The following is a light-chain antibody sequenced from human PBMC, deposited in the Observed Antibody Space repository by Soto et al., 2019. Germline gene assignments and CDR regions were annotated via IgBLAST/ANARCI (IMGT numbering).Light chain of an antibody. CDR2: GAS. V-gene: IGKV3-20*01. CDR1: QSISSTY. CDR3: QQYGTSLVT. J-gene: IGKJ2*01. Sequence: ETVLTQSPGTLSLSPGGRATLSCRASQSISSTYVAWYQQKPGQPPRLLIYGASGRATGIPDRFTGGGSGTDFTLTISRLEPEDFAVYYCQQYGTSLVTFGQGTKLEI.